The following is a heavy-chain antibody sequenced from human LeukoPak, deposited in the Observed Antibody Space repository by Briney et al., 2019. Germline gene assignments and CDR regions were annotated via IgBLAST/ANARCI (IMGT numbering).Heavy chain of an antibody. J-gene: IGHJ4*02. CDR1: RGSISNYW. Sequence: SETLSLTCTVSRGSISNYWWSWIRQAAGKGLEWIGRVYPSGTTHYNPSLQSRVTLSVDTSKNQLSLTQSSLTAADTAVYYCARDAGGYEDYWGQGTLVTVSS. D-gene: IGHD5-12*01. CDR3: ARDAGGYEDY. CDR2: VYPSGTT. V-gene: IGHV4-4*07.